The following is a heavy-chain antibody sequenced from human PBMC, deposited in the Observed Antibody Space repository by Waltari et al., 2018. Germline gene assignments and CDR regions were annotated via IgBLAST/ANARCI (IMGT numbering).Heavy chain of an antibody. Sequence: GWIRQHKGKRREWVGQIKHGGSTNHNPGPKNRVTISGETTKNQYTLKLSAVIAADTAGYDCARGCGYDGAGSDERRKLPDGFDLWGQGTMVTVSS. D-gene: IGHD5-12*01. J-gene: IGHJ3*01. CDR2: IKHGGST. CDR3: ARGCGYDGAGSDERRKLPDGFDL. V-gene: IGHV4-34*01.